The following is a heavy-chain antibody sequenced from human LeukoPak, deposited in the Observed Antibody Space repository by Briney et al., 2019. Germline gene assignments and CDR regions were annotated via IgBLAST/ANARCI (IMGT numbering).Heavy chain of an antibody. V-gene: IGHV3-30*18. Sequence: GGSLRLSCAASGFTFSSYGMHWVRQAPGKGLEWVAVISYDGSSKYYADSVKGRFTISRDNSKNTLYLQMNSLIAEDTAVYFCAKLDSWGQGTLVTVSS. CDR3: AKLDS. CDR1: GFTFSSYG. J-gene: IGHJ4*02. CDR2: ISYDGSSK.